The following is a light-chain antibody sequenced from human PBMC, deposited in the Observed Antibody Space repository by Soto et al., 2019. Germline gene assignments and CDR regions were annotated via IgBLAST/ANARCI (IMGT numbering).Light chain of an antibody. CDR1: QSISSW. CDR2: DAS. CDR3: QHYNSYPALT. V-gene: IGKV1-5*01. J-gene: IGKJ4*01. Sequence: DIQMTQTPSTLSASVGDRVTITCRASQSISSWLAWYQQKPGKAPKLLIYDASSLESGVPSRFSGSGSGTEFTLTISSLQPDDFATYYCQHYNSYPALTFGGGTKVDI.